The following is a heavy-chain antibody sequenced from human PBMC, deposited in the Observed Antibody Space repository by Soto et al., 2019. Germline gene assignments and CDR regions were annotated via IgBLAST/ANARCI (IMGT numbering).Heavy chain of an antibody. V-gene: IGHV3-23*01. CDR3: AKVYPPTITIFGVVINPPGSYMDA. Sequence: GGSLRLSCEGSGFSFNNYVMSWVRQAPGKGPEWVSGVSGSGASTYYADSVKGRFTISRDNSKNTLYLQMNSLRAEDTAVYYCAKVYPPTITIFGVVINPPGSYMDAWGKGTTVTVSS. J-gene: IGHJ6*03. D-gene: IGHD3-3*01. CDR1: GFSFNNYV. CDR2: VSGSGAST.